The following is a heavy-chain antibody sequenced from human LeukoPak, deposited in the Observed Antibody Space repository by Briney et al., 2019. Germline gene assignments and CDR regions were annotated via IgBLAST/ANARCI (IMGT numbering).Heavy chain of an antibody. J-gene: IGHJ4*02. Sequence: GGSLRLSCAASGFTFSSYAMSWVRQAPGKGLEWVSAISGSGGSTYYADSVKGRFTISRDNAKNSLYLQMNSLRAEDTAVYYCARPTFGGVIVFDYWGQGTLVTVSS. CDR1: GFTFSSYA. V-gene: IGHV3-23*01. D-gene: IGHD3-16*02. CDR2: ISGSGGST. CDR3: ARPTFGGVIVFDY.